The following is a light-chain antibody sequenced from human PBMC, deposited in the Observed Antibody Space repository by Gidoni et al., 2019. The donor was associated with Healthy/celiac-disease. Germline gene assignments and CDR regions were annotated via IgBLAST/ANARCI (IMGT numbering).Light chain of an antibody. CDR1: PCVSSSY. CDR2: GAS. CDR3: QQYGSSPMCS. V-gene: IGKV3-20*01. Sequence: EPVLTLSLRTLSLSPGERATRSCRASPCVSSSYLAWYQQKPGQAPRLLIYGASSRATGIPDRLSGSGSGTDFALTISRLGPEDFAVYYYQQYGSSPMCSFGQXTKLEIK. J-gene: IGKJ2*04.